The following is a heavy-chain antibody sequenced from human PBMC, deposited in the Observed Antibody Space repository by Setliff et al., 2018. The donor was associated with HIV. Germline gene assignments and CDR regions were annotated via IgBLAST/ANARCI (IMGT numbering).Heavy chain of an antibody. J-gene: IGHJ4*02. D-gene: IGHD1-26*01. Sequence: SETLSLTCAVYGGSFSGYYWTWIRQPPGKGLEWIGEINQSGSTNYNPSFKRRLTISVDTSKNQFSLKLSSVTAADTAVYYCARGLMGATTNGFFDSWGEGTLVTVS. V-gene: IGHV4-34*01. CDR3: ARGLMGATTNGFFDS. CDR1: GGSFSGYY. CDR2: INQSGST.